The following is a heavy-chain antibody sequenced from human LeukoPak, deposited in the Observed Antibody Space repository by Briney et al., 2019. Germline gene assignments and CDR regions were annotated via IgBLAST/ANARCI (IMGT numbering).Heavy chain of an antibody. CDR1: GGTFSSYA. CDR2: IIPLLGTV. J-gene: IGHJ3*02. Sequence: GASVKVSCKASGGTFSSYAISWVRQAPGQGLEWMGGIIPLLGTVNYAQRFQGRVTITADESTSTAYMELSSLRSEDTAVYYCATDPAYCGADCRYDFDIWGQGTRVTVSS. D-gene: IGHD2-21*02. V-gene: IGHV1-69*13. CDR3: ATDPAYCGADCRYDFDI.